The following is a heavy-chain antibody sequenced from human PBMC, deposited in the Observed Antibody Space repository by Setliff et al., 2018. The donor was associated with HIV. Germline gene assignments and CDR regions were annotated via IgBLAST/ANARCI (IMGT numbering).Heavy chain of an antibody. CDR3: ARVGGKGYSNFLDS. J-gene: IGHJ4*02. V-gene: IGHV4-61*02. D-gene: IGHD2-15*01. CDR1: SGSIHSGSYY. CDR2: IYTSGST. Sequence: SSETLSLTCIVSSGSIHSGSYYWSWIRQPVGKGLEWIGRIYTSGSTDYNPSLKSRVAISVDTSKNHFSLNLTSVTAADTAIYFGARVGGKGYSNFLDSWGQGLLVTVSS.